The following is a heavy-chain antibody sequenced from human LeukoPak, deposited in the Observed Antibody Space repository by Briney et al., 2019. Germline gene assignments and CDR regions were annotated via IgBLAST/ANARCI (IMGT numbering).Heavy chain of an antibody. D-gene: IGHD5-18*01. CDR3: ARNLNTADDY. J-gene: IGHJ4*02. CDR1: GFTFSDSS. Sequence: GGSLRLSCTASGFTFSDSSMNWVRQAPGKGPEWLSYISSSTTIYYADSVKGRFTISRDDAKNSLYLQMNSLRAEDTAVYYCARNLNTADDYWGQGILVTVSS. V-gene: IGHV3-48*01. CDR2: ISSSTTI.